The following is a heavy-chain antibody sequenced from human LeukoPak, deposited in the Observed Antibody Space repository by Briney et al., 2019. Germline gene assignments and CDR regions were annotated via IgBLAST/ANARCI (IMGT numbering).Heavy chain of an antibody. CDR2: IASDGGST. V-gene: IGHV3-43*01. D-gene: IGHD3-3*01. CDR1: GFTFDDYN. Sequence: GGSLRLSCAASGFTFDDYNMHWVRQAPGKGLEWVSLIASDGGSTYYADSVKGRFTISRDDSKNSLYLQMDSLRSDDTALYYCVKDVWKFWRDLRHTAFGSWGQGTQVTVSS. CDR3: VKDVWKFWRDLRHTAFGS. J-gene: IGHJ4*02.